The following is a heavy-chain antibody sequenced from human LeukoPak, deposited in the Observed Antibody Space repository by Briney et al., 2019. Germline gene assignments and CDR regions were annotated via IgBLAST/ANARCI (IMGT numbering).Heavy chain of an antibody. V-gene: IGHV3-21*01. Sequence: PGGSLRLSCAASGFTFSSYSMNWVRQAPGKGLEWVSSISRSSSYIYYADSVKGRFTISRDNAKNSLYLQMNSLRAEDTAVYYCASLHDMTTTGDAFDIWGQGTMVTVSS. CDR2: ISRSSSYI. CDR1: GFTFSSYS. CDR3: ASLHDMTTTGDAFDI. J-gene: IGHJ3*02. D-gene: IGHD1-26*01.